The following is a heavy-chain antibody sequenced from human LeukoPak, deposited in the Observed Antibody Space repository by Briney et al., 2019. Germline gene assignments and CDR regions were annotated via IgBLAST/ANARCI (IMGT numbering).Heavy chain of an antibody. D-gene: IGHD5-18*01. CDR1: GFTFSSYG. Sequence: GGTLRLSCAASGFTFSSYGMSWVRQAPGKGLEWVSAINGGGGNTYYADFVKGRFTISRDNSKNTLYLQMNSLRAEDTALYYCAEKGGYSYGDPFDFWGQGTLVTVSS. V-gene: IGHV3-23*01. CDR3: AEKGGYSYGDPFDF. J-gene: IGHJ4*02. CDR2: INGGGGNT.